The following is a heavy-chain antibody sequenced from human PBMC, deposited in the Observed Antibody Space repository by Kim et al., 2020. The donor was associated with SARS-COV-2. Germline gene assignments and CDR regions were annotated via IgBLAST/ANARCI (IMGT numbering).Heavy chain of an antibody. D-gene: IGHD6-6*01. J-gene: IGHJ5*02. V-gene: IGHV1-69*13. CDR1: GGTFSSYA. CDR3: ARDQLQQLVRGGWFDP. CDR2: IIPIFGTA. Sequence: SVKVSCKASGGTFSSYAISWVRQAPGQGLEWMGGIIPIFGTANYAQKFQGRFTITADESTSTAYMELSSLRSEDTAVYYCARDQLQQLVRGGWFDPWGQGTLVTVSS.